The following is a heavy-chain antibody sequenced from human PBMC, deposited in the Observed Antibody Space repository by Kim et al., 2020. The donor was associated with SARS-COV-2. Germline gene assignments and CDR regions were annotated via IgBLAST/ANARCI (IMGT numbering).Heavy chain of an antibody. CDR1: GFMFDTYA. J-gene: IGHJ4*01. CDR3: AKPAVPSGANFFDS. Sequence: GGSLRLSCAASGFMFDTYAMSWVRQAPGKGLEWVSTISGNSITTNYADSVRGRFTISRDNSKSTLYLQMNGLRAEDTAVYYCAKPAVPSGANFFDSWG. CDR2: ISGNSITT. D-gene: IGHD2-2*01. V-gene: IGHV3-23*01.